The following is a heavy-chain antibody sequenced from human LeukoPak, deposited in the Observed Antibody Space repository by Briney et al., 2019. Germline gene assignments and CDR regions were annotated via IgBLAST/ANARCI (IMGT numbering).Heavy chain of an antibody. CDR2: IYHSGST. V-gene: IGHV4-30-2*01. CDR3: ARVVAAAETRAFDI. CDR1: GGSISSGGYY. J-gene: IGHJ3*02. Sequence: SETLSLTCTVSGGSISSGGYYWSWIRQPPGKGLEWIGYIYHSGSTYYNPSLKSRVTISVDRSKNQFSLKLSSVTAADTAVYYCARVVAAAETRAFDIWGQGTMVTVSS. D-gene: IGHD6-13*01.